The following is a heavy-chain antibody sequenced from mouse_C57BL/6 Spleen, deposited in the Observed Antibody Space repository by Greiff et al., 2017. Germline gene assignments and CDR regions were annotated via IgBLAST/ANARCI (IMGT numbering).Heavy chain of an antibody. Sequence: VQGVESGPELVKPGASVKISCKASGYAFSSSWMNWVKQRPGKGLEWIGRIYPGDGDTNYNGKFKGKATLTADKSSSTAYMQLSSLTSEDSAVYFCARANFYFDYWGQGTTLTVSS. J-gene: IGHJ2*01. D-gene: IGHD4-1*01. CDR2: IYPGDGDT. V-gene: IGHV1-82*01. CDR3: ARANFYFDY. CDR1: GYAFSSSW.